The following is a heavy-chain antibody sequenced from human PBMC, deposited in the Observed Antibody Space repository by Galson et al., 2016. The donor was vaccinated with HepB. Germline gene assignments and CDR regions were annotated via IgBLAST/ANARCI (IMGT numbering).Heavy chain of an antibody. Sequence: SETLSLTCAVSGDSLSSTTYYWGWIRQPPGKGLEWIGSTYHGGKTYYNPALKSRVTISLNTSKEQFSLHLRPVTAADAAVYYCAITGPGEVGDSWGQGTLVTVS. D-gene: IGHD3-3*01. J-gene: IGHJ5*01. CDR2: TYHGGKT. CDR1: GDSLSSTTYY. CDR3: AITGPGEVGDS. V-gene: IGHV4-39*01.